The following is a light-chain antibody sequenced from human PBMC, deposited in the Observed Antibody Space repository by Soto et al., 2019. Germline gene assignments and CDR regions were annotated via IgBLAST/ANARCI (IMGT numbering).Light chain of an antibody. J-gene: IGKJ2*01. CDR2: AAS. CDR1: QGIINY. CDR3: QKYNSAPYT. Sequence: DIQMTQSPSSLSASVGDRVTITCRASQGIINYLAWYQQKPGKVPKLLISAASTLQSGVPFRFSGGGSGTDFTLTISCLQPEDVATYYCQKYNSAPYTFGQGTKLEIK. V-gene: IGKV1-27*01.